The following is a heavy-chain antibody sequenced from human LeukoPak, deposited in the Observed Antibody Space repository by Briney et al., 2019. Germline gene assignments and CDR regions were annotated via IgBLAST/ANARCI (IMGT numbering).Heavy chain of an antibody. V-gene: IGHV1-46*01. D-gene: IGHD3-22*01. J-gene: IGHJ3*02. Sequence: ASVKVSCKASGYTFTSYYMHWVRQAPGQGLEWMGIINPSGGSTSYAQKFQGRVTMTRDTSTSTVYMELSSLRSEDTAEYCCASSYYNYYDSSGYYASGAFDIWGQGTMVTVSS. CDR3: ASSYYNYYDSSGYYASGAFDI. CDR2: INPSGGST. CDR1: GYTFTSYY.